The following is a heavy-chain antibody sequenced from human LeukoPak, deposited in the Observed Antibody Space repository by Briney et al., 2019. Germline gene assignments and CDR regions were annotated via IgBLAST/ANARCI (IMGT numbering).Heavy chain of an antibody. V-gene: IGHV1-58*01. D-gene: IGHD6-19*01. CDR3: ARHGGYSSGWYEDY. Sequence: SVKVSCKASGFTFTSSAVQWVRQARGQRLEWIGWIVVGSGNTNYAQKFQERVTITRDMSTSTAYMELSSLRSEDTAVYYCARHGGYSSGWYEDYWGQGTLVTVSS. CDR2: IVVGSGNT. CDR1: GFTFTSSA. J-gene: IGHJ4*02.